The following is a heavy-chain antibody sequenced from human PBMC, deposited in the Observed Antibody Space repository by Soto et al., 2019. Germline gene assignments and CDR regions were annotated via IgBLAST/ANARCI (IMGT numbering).Heavy chain of an antibody. CDR3: ASRGYSGYDSNHRSYYFDY. Sequence: GASVKVSCKASGYTFTSYYMHWVRQAPGQGLEWMGIINPSGGSTSYAQKFQGRVTMTRDTSTSTVYMELSSLRSEDTAVYYCASRGYSGYDSNHRSYYFDYWGQGTLVTVSS. V-gene: IGHV1-46*03. J-gene: IGHJ4*02. D-gene: IGHD5-12*01. CDR2: INPSGGST. CDR1: GYTFTSYY.